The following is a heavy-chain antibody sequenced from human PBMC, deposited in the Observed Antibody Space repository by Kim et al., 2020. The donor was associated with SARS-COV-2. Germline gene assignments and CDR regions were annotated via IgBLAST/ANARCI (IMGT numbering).Heavy chain of an antibody. CDR2: INRDGSIT. CDR3: VRLLDREF. Sequence: GGSLRLSCAASGFTFSSYWMHWVRQAPGKGLVWVSRINRDGSITDYANSVKGRFTISRDNAKNMVYLQMNSLRDEDTAIYYCVRLLDREFWGQGTLVTVSS. J-gene: IGHJ4*02. CDR1: GFTFSSYW. D-gene: IGHD2-2*02. V-gene: IGHV3-74*01.